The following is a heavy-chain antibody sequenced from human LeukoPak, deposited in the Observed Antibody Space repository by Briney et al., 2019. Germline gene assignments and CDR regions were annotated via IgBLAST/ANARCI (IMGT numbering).Heavy chain of an antibody. CDR3: AKDPSWSGYFDY. J-gene: IGHJ4*02. D-gene: IGHD6-13*01. CDR1: GFTFSSHG. Sequence: GGSLRLSCAASGFTFSSHGMNWVRQAPGKGLEWVSAISGSGGSTYYADSVKGRFTISRDNSKNTQYLQMNSLRAEDTAVYYCAKDPSWSGYFDYWGQGTLVTVSS. V-gene: IGHV3-23*01. CDR2: ISGSGGST.